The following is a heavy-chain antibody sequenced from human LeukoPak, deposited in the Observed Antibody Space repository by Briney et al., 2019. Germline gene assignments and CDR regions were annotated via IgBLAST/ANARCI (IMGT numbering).Heavy chain of an antibody. V-gene: IGHV3-33*02. CDR2: IWYDGSNK. CDR3: ATPGGSGDYPYPTYFNY. D-gene: IGHD3-10*01. J-gene: IGHJ4*02. Sequence: PGRSLRLSCAAPGFTFSSYGMHWVRQAPGKGLEWVAVIWYDGSNKYYADSVKGRFTISRDLSTNTLFLQMISLRAEDTAVYYCATPGGSGDYPYPTYFNYWGQGTLITVSS. CDR1: GFTFSSYG.